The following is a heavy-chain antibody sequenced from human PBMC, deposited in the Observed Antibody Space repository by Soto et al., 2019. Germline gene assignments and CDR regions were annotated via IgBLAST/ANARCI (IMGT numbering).Heavy chain of an antibody. CDR2: INAGNGNT. CDR3: ARDGIAVAGSFDY. D-gene: IGHD6-19*01. V-gene: IGHV1-3*01. Sequence: QVQLVQSGAEVKKPGASVKVSCKASGYTFTSYAMHWVRQAPGQRLEWMGWINAGNGNTKYSQKFQGRVTITRDTAASTAYMELSSLRSEDTAGYYCARDGIAVAGSFDYWGQGTLVTVSS. CDR1: GYTFTSYA. J-gene: IGHJ4*02.